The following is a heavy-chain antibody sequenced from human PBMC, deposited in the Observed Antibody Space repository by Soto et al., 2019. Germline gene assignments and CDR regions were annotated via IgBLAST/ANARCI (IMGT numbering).Heavy chain of an antibody. J-gene: IGHJ4*02. CDR1: GYTFSSYA. CDR3: AKDPDPPPAVTDFDY. Sequence: EVQLLESGGGLVQPGGSLRLSCAASGYTFSSYAMSWVRQAPGKGLEWVSAISGSGGSTYYADSVKGRFTISRDNSKNTLYLQMNSLRAEDTAVYYCAKDPDPPPAVTDFDYWGQGTLVTVSS. V-gene: IGHV3-23*01. CDR2: ISGSGGST. D-gene: IGHD5-18*01.